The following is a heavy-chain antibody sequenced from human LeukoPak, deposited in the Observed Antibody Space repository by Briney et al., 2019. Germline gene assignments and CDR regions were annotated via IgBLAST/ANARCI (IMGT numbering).Heavy chain of an antibody. CDR1: GFTFSSYS. CDR2: ISSGSSYI. V-gene: IGHV3-21*04. CDR3: ARGDYYDSSGYYDSSNFYYGMDV. Sequence: GGSLRLSCAASGFTFSSYSMNWVRQAPGKGLKWVSSISSGSSYIYYADSVKGRFTISRDNSKNTLYLQMNSLRAEDTAVYYCARGDYYDSSGYYDSSNFYYGMDVWGQGTTVTVSS. J-gene: IGHJ6*02. D-gene: IGHD3-22*01.